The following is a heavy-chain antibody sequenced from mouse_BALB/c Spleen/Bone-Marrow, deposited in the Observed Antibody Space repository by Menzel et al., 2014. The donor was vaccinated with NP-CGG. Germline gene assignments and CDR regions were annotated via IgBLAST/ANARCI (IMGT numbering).Heavy chain of an antibody. CDR1: GYAFSSYW. CDR3: ARGGISVDY. J-gene: IGHJ2*01. V-gene: IGHV1-80*01. CDR2: IYPGDSDT. Sequence: VQLVESGAELVRPGASVKIPCKASGYAFSSYWMNWVKQRPGQGLEWIGQIYPGDSDTDYNGKFKGKATLTADKSSNTAYMQLTSLTSEDSAVYFCARGGISVDYWGQGTTLTVSS.